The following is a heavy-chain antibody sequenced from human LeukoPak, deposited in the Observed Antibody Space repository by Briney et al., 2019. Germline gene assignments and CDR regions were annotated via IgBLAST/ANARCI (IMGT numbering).Heavy chain of an antibody. V-gene: IGHV1-46*01. J-gene: IGHJ4*02. CDR3: ARDLMVGGSGSYFPLCY. CDR2: INPSGGST. CDR1: GYTFTSYY. D-gene: IGHD3-10*01. Sequence: GASVKVSCKASGYTFTSYYMHWVRQAPGQGLEWMGIINPSGGSTSYAQKFQGRVTMTRDMSTSTVYMELSSLRSGDTAVYYCARDLMVGGSGSYFPLCYWGQGTLVTVSS.